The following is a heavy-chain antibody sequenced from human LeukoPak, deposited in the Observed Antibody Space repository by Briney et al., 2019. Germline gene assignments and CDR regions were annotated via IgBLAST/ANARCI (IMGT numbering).Heavy chain of an antibody. CDR3: AKQLGYCSGGSCYFPY. J-gene: IGHJ4*02. CDR1: GFTFSSSA. D-gene: IGHD2-15*01. Sequence: PGGSLRLSCAASGFTFSSSAMCWVRQAPGKGLEWVSAISNNGGYTYYADSVQGRFTISRDNSKSTLCPQMNSLRAEDTAVYYCAKQLGYCSGGSCYFPYWGQGTLVTVSS. CDR2: ISNNGGYT. V-gene: IGHV3-23*01.